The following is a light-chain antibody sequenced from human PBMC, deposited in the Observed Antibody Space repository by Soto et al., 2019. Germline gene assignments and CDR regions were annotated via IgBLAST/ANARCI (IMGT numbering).Light chain of an antibody. V-gene: IGKV1-39*01. CDR3: QQSYSTRWT. CDR2: AAS. CDR1: QSISSY. Sequence: DIQMTQSPFSLSASVGDRVTITCRASQSISSYLNWYQQKPGKAPKVLIYAASSLQSGVPSRFSGTGSGTDFTLTISSLQPEDFATYYCQQSYSTRWTFGQGTKVE. J-gene: IGKJ1*01.